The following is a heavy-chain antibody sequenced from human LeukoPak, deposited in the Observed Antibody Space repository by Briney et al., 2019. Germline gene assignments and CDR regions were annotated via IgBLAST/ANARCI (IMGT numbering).Heavy chain of an antibody. CDR1: GGSFSGYY. V-gene: IGHV4-34*01. CDR2: INHSGGT. CDR3: ARVGRFLEWLLSSSYYYYMDV. Sequence: SETLSLTCAVYGGSFSGYYWSWIRQPPGKGLEWIGEINHSGGTNYNPSLKSRVTISVDTSKNQFSLKLSSVTAADTAVYYCARVGRFLEWLLSSSYYYYMDVWGKGTTVTVSS. D-gene: IGHD3-3*01. J-gene: IGHJ6*03.